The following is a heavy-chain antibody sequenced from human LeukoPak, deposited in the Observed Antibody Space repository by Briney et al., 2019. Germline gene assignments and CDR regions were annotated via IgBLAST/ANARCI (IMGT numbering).Heavy chain of an antibody. V-gene: IGHV3-23*01. CDR1: GFTFSSYA. CDR2: ISGSGGST. CDR3: AKDVRVGYSSSWPTFNWFDP. J-gene: IGHJ5*02. D-gene: IGHD6-13*01. Sequence: GGSLRLSCAASGFTFSSYAMSWVRQAPGKGLEWVSAISGSGGSTYYADSVKGRFTISRDNSKNTLYLQMNSLRAEDTAVYYCAKDVRVGYSSSWPTFNWFDPWGQGTLVNVSS.